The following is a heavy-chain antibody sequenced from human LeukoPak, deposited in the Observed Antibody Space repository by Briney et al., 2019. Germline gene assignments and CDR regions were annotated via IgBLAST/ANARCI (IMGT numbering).Heavy chain of an antibody. V-gene: IGHV3-30*03. J-gene: IGHJ4*02. Sequence: GRSLRLSCAASGFTFSSYGMHWVRQAPGKGLEWVAVISYDGSNKYYADSVKGRFTISRDNSKNTLYLQMNSLRAEDTAVYYCGILTDYWGQGTLVTVSS. CDR2: ISYDGSNK. CDR3: GILTDY. D-gene: IGHD2-15*01. CDR1: GFTFSSYG.